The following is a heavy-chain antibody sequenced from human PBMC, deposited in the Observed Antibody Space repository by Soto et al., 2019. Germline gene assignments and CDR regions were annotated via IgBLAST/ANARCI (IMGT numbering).Heavy chain of an antibody. J-gene: IGHJ5*02. D-gene: IGHD6-6*01. V-gene: IGHV4-31*03. CDR3: ARASIAARTNWFDP. Sequence: TSETLSLTCTVSGGSISSGGYYWSWIRQHPGKGLEWIGYIYYSGSTYYNPSLKSRVTISVDTSKNQFSLKLSSVTAADTAVYYCARASIAARTNWFDPWGQGTLVTVSS. CDR1: GGSISSGGYY. CDR2: IYYSGST.